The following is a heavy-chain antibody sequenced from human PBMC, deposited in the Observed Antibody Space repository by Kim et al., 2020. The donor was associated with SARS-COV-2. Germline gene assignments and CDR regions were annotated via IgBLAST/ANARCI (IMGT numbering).Heavy chain of an antibody. J-gene: IGHJ4*02. CDR2: INHSGST. Sequence: SETLSLTCAVYGGSFSGYYWSWIRQPPGKGLEWIGEINHSGSTNYNPSLKSRVTISVDTSKNQFSLKLSSVTAADTAVYYCARKAMKSLATTSYYDYWGQGTLVTVSS. CDR3: ARKAMKSLATTSYYDY. CDR1: GGSFSGYY. V-gene: IGHV4-34*01. D-gene: IGHD5-12*01.